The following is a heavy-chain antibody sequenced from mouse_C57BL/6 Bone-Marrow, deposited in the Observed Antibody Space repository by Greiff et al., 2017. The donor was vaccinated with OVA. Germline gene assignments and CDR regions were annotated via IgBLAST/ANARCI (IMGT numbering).Heavy chain of an antibody. D-gene: IGHD3-2*02. Sequence: EVMLVESGGGLVQPGGSLSLSCAASGFTFTDYYMSWVRQPPGKALEWMGLIRHKANGYTTEYSASVKGRFTISRDNSQSILYLQMNALRAEDSATYYGARYRSSGYGYYAMDYWGQGTSVTVSS. CDR1: GFTFTDYY. J-gene: IGHJ4*01. CDR2: IRHKANGYTT. CDR3: ARYRSSGYGYYAMDY. V-gene: IGHV7-3*01.